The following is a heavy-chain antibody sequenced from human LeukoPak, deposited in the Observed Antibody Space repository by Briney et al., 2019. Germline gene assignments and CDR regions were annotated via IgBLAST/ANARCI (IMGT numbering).Heavy chain of an antibody. V-gene: IGHV3-43*02. CDR1: GFTFDDYA. J-gene: IGHJ4*02. D-gene: IGHD3-22*01. CDR3: AKDILVDYYGSSGYFSY. CDR2: ISGDGGST. Sequence: GGSLRLSCAASGFTFDDYAMHWVRQAPGKGLEWVSLISGDGGSTYYADSVKGRFTISRDNSKNSLYLQMNSLRTEDTALYYCAKDILVDYYGSSGYFSYWGQGTLVTVSS.